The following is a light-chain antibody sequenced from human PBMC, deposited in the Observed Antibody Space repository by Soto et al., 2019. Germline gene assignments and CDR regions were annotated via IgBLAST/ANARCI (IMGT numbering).Light chain of an antibody. CDR1: SSDVGGYNY. J-gene: IGLJ3*02. Sequence: QSALTQPASVSGSPGQSITISCTGTSSDVGGYNYVSWYQQHPGKAPKLMIFEVSNRPSGVSNRFSGSKSGNTASLTISGLQAEDEADYYCSSYTNTAALAVFGEGTQLTVL. CDR3: SSYTNTAALAV. V-gene: IGLV2-14*01. CDR2: EVS.